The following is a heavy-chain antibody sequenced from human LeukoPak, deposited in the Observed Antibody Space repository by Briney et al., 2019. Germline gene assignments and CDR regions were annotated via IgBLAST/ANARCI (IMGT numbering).Heavy chain of an antibody. CDR2: XIWNSGSV. Sequence: GXXXDXXAMXWXXXXXXXGXXXVSXXIWNSGSVGYAVSVKGPFSISRDNAKNSLYLQMNSLRTEDTAFYYCAKALNAYDSNGYGPCDNWGQGTLVTVSS. CDR1: GXXXDXXA. CDR3: AKALNAYDSNGYGPCDN. V-gene: IGHV3-9*01. J-gene: IGHJ4*02. D-gene: IGHD3-22*01.